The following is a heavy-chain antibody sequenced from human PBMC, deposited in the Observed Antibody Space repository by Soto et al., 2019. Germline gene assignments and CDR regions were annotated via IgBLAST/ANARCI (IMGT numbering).Heavy chain of an antibody. CDR2: ISYDGRNK. Sequence: GESLKISCAASGFTFSSYGMHWVRQAPGKGLEWGAVISYDGRNKYYADSVKGRFTISRDNSKNTLYLQMNSLRAEDTAVYYCAKEGLYCSGGSCYYYYGMDVWGQGTTVTVSS. D-gene: IGHD2-15*01. J-gene: IGHJ6*02. CDR3: AKEGLYCSGGSCYYYYGMDV. V-gene: IGHV3-30*18. CDR1: GFTFSSYG.